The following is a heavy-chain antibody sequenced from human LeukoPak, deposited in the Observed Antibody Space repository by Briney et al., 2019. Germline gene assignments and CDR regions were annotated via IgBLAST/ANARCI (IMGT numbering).Heavy chain of an antibody. D-gene: IGHD3-16*01. CDR1: GFTFSSYG. Sequence: GSLRLSCAASGFTFSSYGMYWVRQAPGKGLEWVAFIRYDGDNKYYADSVKGRFTISRDNSKNTLYLQMISLRAEDTAVYYCARDQGAWGYGYNFDYWGQGTLVTVSS. V-gene: IGHV3-30*02. CDR2: IRYDGDNK. J-gene: IGHJ4*02. CDR3: ARDQGAWGYGYNFDY.